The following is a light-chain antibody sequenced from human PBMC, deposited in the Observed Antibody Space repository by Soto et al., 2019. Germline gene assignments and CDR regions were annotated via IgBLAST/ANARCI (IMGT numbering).Light chain of an antibody. CDR1: NIGSKS. V-gene: IGLV3-21*02. CDR3: QVWDSSSDVV. CDR2: DDS. J-gene: IGLJ2*01. Sequence: SYELTQPPSVSVAPGQTARITCGGNNIGSKSVHWYQQKPGQAPVLVCYDDSDRPSGIPERFSGSNSGNTATLTISRVEAGDEADYYCQVWDSSSDVVFGGGTKVTVL.